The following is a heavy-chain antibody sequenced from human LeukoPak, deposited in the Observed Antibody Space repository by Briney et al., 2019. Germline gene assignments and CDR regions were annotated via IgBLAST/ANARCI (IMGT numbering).Heavy chain of an antibody. CDR1: GGSISSGGYY. D-gene: IGHD3-10*01. V-gene: IGHV4-31*03. J-gene: IGHJ4*02. CDR2: IYNSGSA. Sequence: SQTLSLTCTVSGGSISSGGYYWTWIRQHPGKGLEWIGYIYNSGSAYYNPSLKSRVTISVDTSKNQFSLKLSSVTAADTAVYYCARVRYDSGSYGFDYWGQGTLVTVSS. CDR3: ARVRYDSGSYGFDY.